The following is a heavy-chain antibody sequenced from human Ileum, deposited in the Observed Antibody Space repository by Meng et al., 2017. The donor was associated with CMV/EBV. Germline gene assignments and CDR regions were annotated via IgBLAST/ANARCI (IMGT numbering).Heavy chain of an antibody. J-gene: IGHJ6*02. CDR1: GITLSTNG. Sequence: GGSLRLSCTASGITLSTNGKRWVRQAPGKGLGWVPFKCYDGSKNFYADFVKGRYTISRDNAKNTLFLQMNSMRADDTAVYYCARDAGRHMDVWGQGTTVTVSS. CDR3: ARDAGRHMDV. V-gene: IGHV3-33*01. D-gene: IGHD3-10*01. CDR2: KCYDGSKN.